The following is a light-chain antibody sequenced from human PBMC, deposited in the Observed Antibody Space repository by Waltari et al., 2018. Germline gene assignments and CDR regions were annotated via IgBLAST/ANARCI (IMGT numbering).Light chain of an antibody. CDR2: GES. CDR1: QGVGRS. V-gene: IGKV3-20*01. J-gene: IGKJ1*01. CDR3: QMYVRLPVT. Sequence: EIVLTQSPGTLSLSPGEGATLSCRASQGVGRSLVWYQQRPGRAPRLLIYGESSRATGIPDRFTGSGSGTDFSLTISRLEPEDFAVYYCQMYVRLPVTFGQGTKVEI.